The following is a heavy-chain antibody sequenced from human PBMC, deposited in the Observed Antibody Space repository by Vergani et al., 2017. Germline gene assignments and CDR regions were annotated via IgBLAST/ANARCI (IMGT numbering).Heavy chain of an antibody. V-gene: IGHV4-39*07. D-gene: IGHD6-25*01. CDR2: IYYSGST. Sequence: QLQLQESGPGLVKPSETLSLTCTVSGGSISSSSYYWGWIRQPPGKGLEWIGSIYYSGSTYYNPSLKSRVTISVDTSKNQFSLKLSSVTAADTAVYYCARGLTSTAAPNWFGPWGQGTLVTVSS. CDR1: GGSISSSSYY. CDR3: ARGLTSTAAPNWFGP. J-gene: IGHJ5*02.